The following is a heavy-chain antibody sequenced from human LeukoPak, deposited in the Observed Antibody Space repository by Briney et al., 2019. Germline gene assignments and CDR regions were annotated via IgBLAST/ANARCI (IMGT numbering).Heavy chain of an antibody. J-gene: IGHJ5*02. V-gene: IGHV4-59*07. D-gene: IGHD1-26*01. CDR2: IYDRDST. Sequence: SDTVSLTCTVSGASFISYYWTWIRQPPGKGLEWIGYIYDRDSTNYNPTLKSRVTISVDTSKNQLSLKLSSVTAADTAVYYCARLYREGGERFDPWGQGTLVTVSS. CDR3: ARLYREGGERFDP. CDR1: GASFISYY.